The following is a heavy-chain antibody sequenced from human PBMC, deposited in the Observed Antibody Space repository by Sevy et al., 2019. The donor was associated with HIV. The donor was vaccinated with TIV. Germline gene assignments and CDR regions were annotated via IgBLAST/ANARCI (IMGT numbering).Heavy chain of an antibody. V-gene: IGHV4-34*01. CDR2: INHSGST. Sequence: SQTLSHTCAVYGGSFSGYYWSWIRQPPGKGLEWIGQINHSGSTNYNPSLKSRVTISVDTSKNQFSLKLSSVTAADTAVYYCARDGPLGSGSYYFDYWGQGTLVTVSS. CDR3: ARDGPLGSGSYYFDY. CDR1: GGSFSGYY. J-gene: IGHJ4*02. D-gene: IGHD3-10*01.